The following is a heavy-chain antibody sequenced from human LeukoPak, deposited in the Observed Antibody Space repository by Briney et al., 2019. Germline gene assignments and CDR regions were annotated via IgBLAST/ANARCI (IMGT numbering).Heavy chain of an antibody. J-gene: IGHJ5*02. CDR2: ISSSSSYI. Sequence: PGGSLRLSCAASGFTFSSYSMNWVRQAPGKGLEWVSSISSSSSYIYYADSVKGRFAISRDNAKNSLYLQMNSLRAEDTAVYYCARGRSPNSGGTWSWGQGTLVTVSS. CDR1: GFTFSSYS. CDR3: ARGRSPNSGGTWS. V-gene: IGHV3-21*01. D-gene: IGHD2-15*01.